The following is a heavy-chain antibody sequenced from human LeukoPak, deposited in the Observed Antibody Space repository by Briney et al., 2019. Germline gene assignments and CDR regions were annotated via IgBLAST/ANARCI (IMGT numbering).Heavy chain of an antibody. Sequence: SGPTLVNPTQTLTLTRTFSGFSLSTSGVGVGWIRQPPGKALEWLALIYWNDDKRYSPSLKSRLTITKDTSKNQVVLTMTNMDPVDTATYYCAHSTYCSSTSCPGWFDPWGQGTLVTVSS. J-gene: IGHJ5*02. V-gene: IGHV2-5*01. CDR3: AHSTYCSSTSCPGWFDP. D-gene: IGHD2-2*01. CDR1: GFSLSTSGVG. CDR2: IYWNDDK.